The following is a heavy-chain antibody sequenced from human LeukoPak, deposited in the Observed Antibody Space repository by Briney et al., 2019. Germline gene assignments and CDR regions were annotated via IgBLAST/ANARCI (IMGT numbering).Heavy chain of an antibody. V-gene: IGHV1-69*06. J-gene: IGHJ4*02. D-gene: IGHD4-11*01. Sequence: SVEVSCKASGGTFSSYAISWVRQAPGQGLEWMGRIIPIFGTANYAQKFQGRVTITADKSTSTAYMELSSLRSEDTAVYYCARDDYRAPFDYWGQGTLVTVSS. CDR2: IIPIFGTA. CDR1: GGTFSSYA. CDR3: ARDDYRAPFDY.